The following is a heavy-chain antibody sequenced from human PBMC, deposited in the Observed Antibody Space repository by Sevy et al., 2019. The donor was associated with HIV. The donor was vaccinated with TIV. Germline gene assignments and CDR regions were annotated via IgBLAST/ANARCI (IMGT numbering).Heavy chain of an antibody. CDR2: IKVDGSEK. CDR3: ARDCSSTSCLWGLDV. J-gene: IGHJ6*02. D-gene: IGHD2-2*01. V-gene: IGHV3-7*03. Sequence: GGSLRLSRAVSGFTFRSYWMSWVRQAPGKGLEWVAHIKVDGSEKYHVDSVKGRFTISRDNAKNSLFLQMNSLRVEDTAVYYCARDCSSTSCLWGLDVWGQGTAVTVSS. CDR1: GFTFRSYW.